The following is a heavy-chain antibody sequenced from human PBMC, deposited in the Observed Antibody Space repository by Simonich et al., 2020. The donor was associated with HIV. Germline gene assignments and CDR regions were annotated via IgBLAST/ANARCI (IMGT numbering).Heavy chain of an antibody. CDR1: GYFISSGYY. CDR3: AREGADTTMVN. CDR2: ISHRGRT. D-gene: IGHD5-18*01. V-gene: IGHV4-38-2*02. Sequence: QVQLQESGPGLVKPSETLSLTCAVSGYFISSGYYWGWIRQPPGKGLEWSWSISHRGRTYSNPALKSRVTISVDTSKNQFSLRLRSVTAADTAVYYCAREGADTTMVNWGQGTLVTVSS. J-gene: IGHJ4*02.